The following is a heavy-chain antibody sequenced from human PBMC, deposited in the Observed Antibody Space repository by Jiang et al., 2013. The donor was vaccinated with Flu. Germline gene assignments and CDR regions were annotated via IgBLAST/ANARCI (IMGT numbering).Heavy chain of an antibody. CDR2: VYGSGST. V-gene: IGHV4-61*02. Sequence: GSGLVKPSQTLSLTCTVSGGSISSGSYYWSWIRQSAGKGLEWIGRVYGSGSTNYNSSLKSRVTISVDTSKNQFSLKVTSVTAADTAVYYCARGYYGSGTYYRPLWYWGRGILVTVSS. J-gene: IGHJ4*02. D-gene: IGHD3-10*01. CDR3: ARGYYGSGTYYRPLWY. CDR1: GGSISSGSYY.